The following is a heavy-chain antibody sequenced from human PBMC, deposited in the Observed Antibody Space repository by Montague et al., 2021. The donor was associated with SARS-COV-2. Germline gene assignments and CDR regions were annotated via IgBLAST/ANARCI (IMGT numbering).Heavy chain of an antibody. CDR2: INTSGST. Sequence: SETLSLTCTVSGNSIISTTYYWGWIRQSPGKGLEWIGEINTSGSTNYNPSLKSRITISGDTSKNQFSLKLTSVTAADTAVYYCARGRIDVNMIVVVVAGASFYMDVWGKGTTVTVSS. CDR3: ARGRIDVNMIVVVVAGASFYMDV. CDR1: GNSIISTTYY. J-gene: IGHJ6*03. D-gene: IGHD3-22*01. V-gene: IGHV4-39*07.